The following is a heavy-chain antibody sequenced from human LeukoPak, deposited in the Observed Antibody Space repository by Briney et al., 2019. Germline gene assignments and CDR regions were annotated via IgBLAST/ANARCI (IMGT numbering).Heavy chain of an antibody. J-gene: IGHJ6*02. CDR3: ARSYCSSTSCQWYYYGMDV. V-gene: IGHV1-8*01. CDR1: GYTFTSYD. D-gene: IGHD2-2*01. Sequence: ASVKVSCKASGYTFTSYDINWVRQATGQGLEWVGWMNPNSGNTGYAQKFQGRVTMTRNTSISTAYMELSSLRSEDTAVYYCARSYCSSTSCQWYYYGMDVWGQGTTATVSS. CDR2: MNPNSGNT.